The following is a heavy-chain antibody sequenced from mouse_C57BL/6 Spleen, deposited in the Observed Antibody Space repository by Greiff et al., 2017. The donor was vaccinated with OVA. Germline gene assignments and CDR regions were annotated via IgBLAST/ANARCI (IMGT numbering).Heavy chain of an antibody. J-gene: IGHJ3*01. Sequence: EVHLVESGGGLVKPGGSLKLSCAASGFTFSSYAMSWVRQTPEKRLEWVATISDGGSYTYYPDNVKCRFTISRDNAKNNLYLQMSHLKSEDTAMYYCARDSSGFAYWGQGTLVTVSA. CDR2: ISDGGSYT. V-gene: IGHV5-4*01. CDR1: GFTFSSYA. D-gene: IGHD3-1*01. CDR3: ARDSSGFAY.